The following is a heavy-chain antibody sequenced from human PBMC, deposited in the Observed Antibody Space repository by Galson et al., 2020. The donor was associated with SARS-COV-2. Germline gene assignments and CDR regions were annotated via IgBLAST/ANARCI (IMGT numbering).Heavy chain of an antibody. Sequence: ESGPTLVKPTQTLTLTCTFSGFSLSTSGEGVGWIRQPPGKALEWLALIYWNDDKRYSPSLKNRLSITKDTSKNLVVLIMTNLDPVDTATYYCARIDSSGCRGNYWGQGTLVTVSS. CDR1: GFSLSTSGEG. CDR3: ARIDSSGCRGNY. D-gene: IGHD6-19*01. CDR2: IYWNDDK. J-gene: IGHJ4*02. V-gene: IGHV2-5*01.